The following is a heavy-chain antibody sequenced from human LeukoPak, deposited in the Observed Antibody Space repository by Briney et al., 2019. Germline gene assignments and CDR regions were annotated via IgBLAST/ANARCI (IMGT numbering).Heavy chain of an antibody. CDR3: ARATPFGVALRFDP. CDR2: IYYSGST. J-gene: IGHJ5*02. Sequence: SETLSLTCTVSGGSISSYYWSWIRQPPGKGLEWIGYIYYSGSTNYNPSLKSRVTISVDTSKNQFSLKLSSVTAADTAVYYCARATPFGVALRFDPWGQGTLVTVSS. V-gene: IGHV4-59*01. CDR1: GGSISSYY. D-gene: IGHD3-3*01.